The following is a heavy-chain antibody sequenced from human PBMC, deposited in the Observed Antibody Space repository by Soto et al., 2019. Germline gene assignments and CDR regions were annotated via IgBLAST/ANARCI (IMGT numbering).Heavy chain of an antibody. J-gene: IGHJ5*02. Sequence: GGSLRLSCAASGHTLSNAWMSWVRQAPGKGLEWVGRIKSKTDGGTKDYAAPVKGRFTVSRADSKNMLYLQMNSVKTEDTAVYYCTADDPINRSWGQGTLVTVSS. CDR1: GHTLSNAW. CDR3: TADDPINRS. CDR2: IKSKTDGGTK. V-gene: IGHV3-15*01.